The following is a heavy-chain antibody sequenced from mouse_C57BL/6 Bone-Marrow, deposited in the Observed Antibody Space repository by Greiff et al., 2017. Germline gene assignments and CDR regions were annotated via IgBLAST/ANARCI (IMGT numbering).Heavy chain of an antibody. Sequence: VQLQQPGAELVRPGSSVKLSCKASGYTFTSYWMHWVKQRPIQGLEWIGNIDPSDSETHYNQKFKDKATLTVDKSSSTAYMQLSSLTSEDSAVXYCARSDGPGAYWGQGTLVTVSA. CDR1: GYTFTSYW. V-gene: IGHV1-52*01. CDR2: IDPSDSET. CDR3: ARSDGPGAY. D-gene: IGHD1-1*01. J-gene: IGHJ3*01.